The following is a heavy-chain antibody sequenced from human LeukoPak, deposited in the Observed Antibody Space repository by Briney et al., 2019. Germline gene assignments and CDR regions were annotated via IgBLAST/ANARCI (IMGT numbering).Heavy chain of an antibody. CDR2: IRSKANSYAT. Sequence: GGSLRLSCAASGFTFSGSAMHWVRQASGKGLEWVGRIRSKANSYATAYAASVKGRFTISRDDSKNTAYLQMNSLKTEDTAVYYCTSYMVRGVIDYYYYGMDVWGQGTTVTVSS. D-gene: IGHD3-10*01. CDR3: TSYMVRGVIDYYYYGMDV. J-gene: IGHJ6*02. CDR1: GFTFSGSA. V-gene: IGHV3-73*01.